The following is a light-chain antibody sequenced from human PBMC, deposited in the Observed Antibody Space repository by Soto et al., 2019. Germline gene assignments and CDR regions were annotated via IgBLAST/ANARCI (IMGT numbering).Light chain of an antibody. V-gene: IGLV2-11*01. CDR1: SSDVGAYNY. CDR2: EVT. J-gene: IGLJ1*01. CDR3: SSYTTSTTVV. Sequence: QSALTQPRSVSGSPGQSVTISCTGTSSDVGAYNYVSWYQQYPGKAPRLIIFEVTKRPSGVPDRFSGSKSGNTASLTISGLQPEDEADYYCSSYTTSTTVVFGTGTKVTVL.